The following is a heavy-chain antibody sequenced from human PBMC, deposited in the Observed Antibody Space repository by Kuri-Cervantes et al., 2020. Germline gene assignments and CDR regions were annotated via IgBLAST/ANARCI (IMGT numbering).Heavy chain of an antibody. Sequence: ASVKVSCKASGYTFTNFYMHWVRQAPGQGLEWMGIINPSGGSTSYAQKFQGRVTMTRDTSTSTVYMELSSLRSEDTAVYYCARVDHYYDSSGWVFDYWGQGTLVTVSS. CDR1: GYTFTNFY. J-gene: IGHJ4*02. D-gene: IGHD3-22*01. V-gene: IGHV1-46*01. CDR3: ARVDHYYDSSGWVFDY. CDR2: INPSGGST.